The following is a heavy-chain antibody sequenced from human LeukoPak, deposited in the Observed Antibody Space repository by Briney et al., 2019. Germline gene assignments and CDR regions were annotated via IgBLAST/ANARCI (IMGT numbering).Heavy chain of an antibody. V-gene: IGHV3-23*01. CDR1: GLSFSNYA. Sequence: PGGSLRLSCAASGLSFSNYAMYWVRQAPGKGLEWVSAIGGTGGNIFYTDSEKGRFTISRDNSKNTLYLHMNSLRAEDTAIYYCVRDNYSYRLDVWGQGTLVTVSS. CDR2: IGGTGGNI. CDR3: VRDNYSYRLDV. D-gene: IGHD2-21*01. J-gene: IGHJ4*02.